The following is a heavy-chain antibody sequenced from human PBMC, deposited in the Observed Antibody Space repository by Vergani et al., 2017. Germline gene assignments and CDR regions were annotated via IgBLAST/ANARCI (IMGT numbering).Heavy chain of an antibody. V-gene: IGHV1-18*04. J-gene: IGHJ5*02. Sequence: QVQLVQSGAEVKKPGASVKVSCKASGYTFTSYGISWVRQAPGQGLEWMGWISAYNGNTNYAQKLQGRVTMTTDTSTSTAYMELSSLRSEDTAVYYCSTASTFPPYDLGGWFDPWGQGTLVTVSS. D-gene: IGHD3-16*01. CDR1: GYTFTSYG. CDR2: ISAYNGNT. CDR3: STASTFPPYDLGGWFDP.